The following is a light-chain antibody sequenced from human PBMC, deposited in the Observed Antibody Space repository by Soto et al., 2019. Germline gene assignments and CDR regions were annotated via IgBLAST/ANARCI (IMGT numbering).Light chain of an antibody. CDR2: DVS. J-gene: IGLJ2*01. V-gene: IGLV2-14*01. CDR3: SSYTSSSTLV. Sequence: QSALTQPASVSGSPGQSITISCTGTSSDVGNYNSVSWYQQHPGKAPKLMIYDVSNRPSGVSNRFSGSKSDNTASLTISGLQAEDGADYYCSSYTSSSTLVFGGGTKVTVL. CDR1: SSDVGNYNS.